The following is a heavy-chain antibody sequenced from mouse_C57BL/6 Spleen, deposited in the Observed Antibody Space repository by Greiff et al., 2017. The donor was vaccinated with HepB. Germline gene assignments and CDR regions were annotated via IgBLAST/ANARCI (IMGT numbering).Heavy chain of an antibody. CDR3: AREGYYYGRLFDY. J-gene: IGHJ2*01. Sequence: EVQLVESGGGLVKPGGSLKLSCAASGFTFSSYAMSWVRQTPEKRLEWVATISDGGSYTYYPDNVKGRFTISRDNAKNNLYLQMSHLKSEDTAMYYCAREGYYYGRLFDYWGQGTTLTVSS. D-gene: IGHD1-1*01. CDR2: ISDGGSYT. CDR1: GFTFSSYA. V-gene: IGHV5-4*01.